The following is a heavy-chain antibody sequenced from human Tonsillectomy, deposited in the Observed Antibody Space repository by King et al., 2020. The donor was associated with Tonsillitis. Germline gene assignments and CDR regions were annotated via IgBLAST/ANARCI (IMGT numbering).Heavy chain of an antibody. CDR2: IIPIFGSA. V-gene: IGHV1-69*01. CDR3: ARGGTYCSSPRCSKYFQH. CDR1: GGTFSSYA. J-gene: IGHJ1*01. D-gene: IGHD2-2*01. Sequence: VQLVESGAEVKKPGSSVKVSCKASGGTFSSYAISWVRQAPGQGLALMGGIIPIFGSANYAQKFQGRVTITADESTSTAYMDLSSLRSDDTAVYYCARGGTYCSSPRCSKYFQHWGQGTLVTVSS.